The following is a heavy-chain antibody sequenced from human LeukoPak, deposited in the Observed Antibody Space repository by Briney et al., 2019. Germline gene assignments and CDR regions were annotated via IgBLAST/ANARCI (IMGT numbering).Heavy chain of an antibody. CDR1: GGSISSGGYY. Sequence: SETLSLTCTVSGGSISSGGYYWSWIRQHPGKGLEWIGYIYYSGSTYYNPSLKSRVTISVDTSKNQFSLKLSSVTAADTAVYYCAREIQGGWLDWGQGTLVTVSS. J-gene: IGHJ4*02. CDR2: IYYSGST. V-gene: IGHV4-31*03. D-gene: IGHD3-22*01. CDR3: AREIQGGWLD.